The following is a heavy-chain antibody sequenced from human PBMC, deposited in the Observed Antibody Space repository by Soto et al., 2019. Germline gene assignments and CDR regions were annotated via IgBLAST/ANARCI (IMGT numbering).Heavy chain of an antibody. CDR2: ISYSGAT. V-gene: IGHV4-39*01. D-gene: IGHD3-22*01. CDR3: ATDLYYDETPGFYFFLPLDY. CDR1: GGSISSITYY. J-gene: IGHJ4*02. Sequence: KTSETLSLTCAVSGGSISSITYYWGWIRQPPGKGLEWIGTISYSGATYYNPSLKSRVTISVDTSNNQLFLKLTSVTAADTAVYYCATDLYYDETPGFYFFLPLDYWGQGALVTVSS.